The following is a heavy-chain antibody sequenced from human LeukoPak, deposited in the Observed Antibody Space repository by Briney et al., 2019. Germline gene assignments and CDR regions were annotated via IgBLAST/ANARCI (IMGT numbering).Heavy chain of an antibody. V-gene: IGHV4-34*01. J-gene: IGHJ4*02. D-gene: IGHD6-13*01. CDR2: INHSGST. CDR3: AKVDSGIVATGSPYFDY. Sequence: SETLSLTCAVHGGSFSGYYWSWSRQPPGKGLEWIGEINHSGSTNYNPSLKSRVTISVDTSKNQFSLKLSSVTAADTAVYYCAKVDSGIVATGSPYFDYWGQGTLVTVSS. CDR1: GGSFSGYY.